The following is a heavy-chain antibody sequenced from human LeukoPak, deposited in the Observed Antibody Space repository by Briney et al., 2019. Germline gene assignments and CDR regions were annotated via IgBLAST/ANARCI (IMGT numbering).Heavy chain of an antibody. CDR3: ARETLTYYCSSTSCEAFDI. D-gene: IGHD2-2*01. CDR2: ISSSSSYI. J-gene: IGHJ3*02. CDR1: GFTFSSYG. V-gene: IGHV3-21*01. Sequence: GGSLRLSCAASGFTFSSYGMNWVRQAPGKGLEWVSSISSSSSYIYYADSVKGRFTISRDNTKNSLYLQMNSLRAEDTAVYYCARETLTYYCSSTSCEAFDIWGQGTMVTVSS.